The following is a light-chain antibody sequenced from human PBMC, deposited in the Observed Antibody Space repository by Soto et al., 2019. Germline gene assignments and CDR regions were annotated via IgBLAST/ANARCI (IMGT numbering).Light chain of an antibody. CDR1: QSVSSSY. CDR2: GAS. V-gene: IGKV3-20*01. J-gene: IGKJ2*01. Sequence: EIVLTQSPGTLSLSPGERATLSCRASQSVSSSYLAWYQQKPGQAPRLLIFGASSRATGIPDGFSGSGSGTDFTLTISRLEPEEFAVYYCQQYGRSPYTFGQGTKLEIK. CDR3: QQYGRSPYT.